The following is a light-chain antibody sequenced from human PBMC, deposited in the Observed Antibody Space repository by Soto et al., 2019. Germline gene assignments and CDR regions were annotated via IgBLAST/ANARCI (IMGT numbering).Light chain of an antibody. CDR3: ISYTSRSPHVV. V-gene: IGLV2-14*01. CDR1: SSDVGDYNF. Sequence: QSALTQPASVSGSPGQSITISCTGTSSDVGDYNFVSWYQQHPGKAPKFMIYNVTDRPSGISNRFSGSKSGNTASLNISGLRTEAEADYCCISYTSRSPHVVFGGRAQLIVL. CDR2: NVT. J-gene: IGLJ2*01.